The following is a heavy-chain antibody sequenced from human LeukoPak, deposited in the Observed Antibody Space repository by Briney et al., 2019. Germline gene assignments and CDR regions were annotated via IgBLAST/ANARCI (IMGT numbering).Heavy chain of an antibody. CDR3: AKGGGYEAQYYYYYLDV. CDR2: IRHDGSNK. D-gene: IGHD5-12*01. Sequence: PTGGSLRLSCAASGFTFISYGMQWVRQAPGKGLEWVAFIRHDGSNKYYADSVKGRFTISRDNSKNTLYLQMKSLRAEDTAVYYCAKGGGYEAQYYYYYLDVWGKGTTVTISS. J-gene: IGHJ6*03. CDR1: GFTFISYG. V-gene: IGHV3-30*02.